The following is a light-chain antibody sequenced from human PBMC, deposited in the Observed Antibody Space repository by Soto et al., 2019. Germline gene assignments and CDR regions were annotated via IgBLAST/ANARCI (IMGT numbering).Light chain of an antibody. V-gene: IGLV2-11*01. CDR3: CSYAGSYTLVV. Sequence: QSVLTQPRSVSGSPGQSVTISCTGTSSDVGGYNYVSWYQQHPGKAPKLMIYDVSKRPSGVPDRFSGSKSGNTASLTISGLQAEDEADYYCCSYAGSYTLVVFGGGTKLTGL. CDR2: DVS. CDR1: SSDVGGYNY. J-gene: IGLJ2*01.